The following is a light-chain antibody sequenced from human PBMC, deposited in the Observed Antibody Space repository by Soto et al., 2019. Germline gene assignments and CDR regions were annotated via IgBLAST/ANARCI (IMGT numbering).Light chain of an antibody. CDR3: QHYNSYPWT. CDR1: QTINNW. CDR2: HAS. V-gene: IGKV1-5*01. Sequence: DIQMTQSPFTLSASIGDRVTITFRASQTINNWLAWYQQKPGKAPNLLIYHASNLETGVPSRFSGSAFGTEFTLTISSLQPDDFATYYCQHYNSYPWTFGQGTKVDIK. J-gene: IGKJ1*01.